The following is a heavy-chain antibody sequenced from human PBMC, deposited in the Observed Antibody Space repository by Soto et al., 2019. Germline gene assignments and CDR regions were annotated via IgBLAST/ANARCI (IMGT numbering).Heavy chain of an antibody. CDR3: ARGGSGWYYFDY. D-gene: IGHD6-19*01. CDR2: ISANNGNT. J-gene: IGHJ4*02. Sequence: ASVKVSCKASGYTFTSYDINWVRQAPGQGLEWMGWISANNGNTDYAQKLQGRVTMTTDTSTSTAYMELRSLRSDDTAVYYCARGGSGWYYFDYWGQGTLVTVSS. V-gene: IGHV1-18*01. CDR1: GYTFTSYD.